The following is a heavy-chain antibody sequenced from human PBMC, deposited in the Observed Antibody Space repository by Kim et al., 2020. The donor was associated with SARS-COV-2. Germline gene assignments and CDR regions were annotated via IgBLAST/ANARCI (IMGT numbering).Heavy chain of an antibody. CDR1: GFTFSSYD. D-gene: IGHD3-22*01. CDR3: ARAGDDSLWYIDL. J-gene: IGHJ2*01. V-gene: IGHV3-13*01. CDR2: IGNAGGT. Sequence: GGSLRLSCAASGFTFSSYDMHWVRQATGKGLEWVSDIGNAGGTYYHVYAKGRFTISSENDKNSLYLQLISMRAGDTAVYYCARAGDDSLWYIDLWG.